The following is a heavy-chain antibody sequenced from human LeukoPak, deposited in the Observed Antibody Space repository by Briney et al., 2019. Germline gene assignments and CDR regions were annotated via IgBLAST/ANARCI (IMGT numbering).Heavy chain of an antibody. D-gene: IGHD2-2*01. CDR1: GGAISSNY. Sequence: PSETLSLTCTVSGGAISSNYWSWIRQPPGKGPEWIGYIYYSGNSYYNPSLKSRVTISVDTSKNQFSLKLSSVTAADTAVYYCAGHYCSSSSCYAGFDYWGQGTLVTVSS. V-gene: IGHV4-59*01. CDR2: IYYSGNS. CDR3: AGHYCSSSSCYAGFDY. J-gene: IGHJ4*02.